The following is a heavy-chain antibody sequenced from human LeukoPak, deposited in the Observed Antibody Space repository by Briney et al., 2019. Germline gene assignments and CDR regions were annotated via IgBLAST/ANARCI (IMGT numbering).Heavy chain of an antibody. CDR3: ARHVSVAVTNFFDY. J-gene: IGHJ4*02. Sequence: SETLSLTCAVYGGSFSGYYWSWIRQPPGKGLEWIGGVYYTGTTCSNPSLKSRVTISVDTSKNQFSLRLSSVTAADTAVYYCARHVSVAVTNFFDYWGQGTLVTVSS. D-gene: IGHD6-19*01. CDR2: VYYTGTT. V-gene: IGHV4-34*01. CDR1: GGSFSGYY.